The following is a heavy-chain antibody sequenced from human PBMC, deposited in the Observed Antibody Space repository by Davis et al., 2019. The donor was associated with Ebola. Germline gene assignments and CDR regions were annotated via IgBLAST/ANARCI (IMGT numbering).Heavy chain of an antibody. Sequence: PAGSLRLSCAASGFTFSSYSMNWVRQAPGKGLDWVAAISGNGDVTYYADSVKGRFTVSRDNSKNIVFLQMNSLRAEDTAVYYCAKGAGATLAGYNWFDPWGQGTLVTVSS. CDR2: ISGNGDVT. CDR3: AKGAGATLAGYNWFDP. D-gene: IGHD1-26*01. J-gene: IGHJ5*02. CDR1: GFTFSSYS. V-gene: IGHV3-23*01.